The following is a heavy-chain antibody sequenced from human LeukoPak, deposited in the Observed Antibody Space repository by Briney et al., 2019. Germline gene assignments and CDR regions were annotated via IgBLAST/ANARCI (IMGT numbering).Heavy chain of an antibody. J-gene: IGHJ4*02. V-gene: IGHV4-30-2*01. CDR3: ATIFYYGSGSYPN. Sequence: PSETLSLTCTVSGGSISSGGYYWSWIRQPPGKGLEWIGYIYHSGSTYYNPSLKSRVTISVDRSKNQFSLKLSSVTAADTAVYYCATIFYYGSGSYPNWGQGTLVTVSS. CDR1: GGSISSGGYY. CDR2: IYHSGST. D-gene: IGHD3-10*01.